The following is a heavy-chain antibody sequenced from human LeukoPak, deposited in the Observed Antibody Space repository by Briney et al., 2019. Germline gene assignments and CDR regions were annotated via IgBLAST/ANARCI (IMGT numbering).Heavy chain of an antibody. V-gene: IGHV3-30*04. CDR1: GFTFSSYA. D-gene: IGHD3-16*01. CDR2: ISYDGSNK. J-gene: IGHJ3*02. CDR3: AGLRDAFDI. Sequence: GGSLRLSCAASGFTFSSYAMHWVRQAPGKGLEWVAVISYDGSNKYYADSVKGRFTISSDNSKNTLYLQMNSLRAEDTAVYYCAGLRDAFDIWGQGTMVTVSS.